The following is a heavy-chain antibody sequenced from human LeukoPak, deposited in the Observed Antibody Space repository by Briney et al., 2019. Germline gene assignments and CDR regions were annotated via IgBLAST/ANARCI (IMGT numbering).Heavy chain of an antibody. CDR1: GFTFSHYW. CDR3: ARNKRGDY. J-gene: IGHJ4*02. V-gene: IGHV3-7*01. Sequence: GGSLRLSCAASGFTFSHYWMSWVRQAPGKGLGWVASIKQDGSEENYVDSVKGRFTFSRDNAKNSLYLQMNSLRGEDTAVYYCARNKRGDYWGQGTLVTVSS. D-gene: IGHD1/OR15-1a*01. CDR2: IKQDGSEE.